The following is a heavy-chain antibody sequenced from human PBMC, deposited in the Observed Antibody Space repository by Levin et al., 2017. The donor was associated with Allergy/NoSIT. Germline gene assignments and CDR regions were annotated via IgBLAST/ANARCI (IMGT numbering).Heavy chain of an antibody. CDR3: ARGRVPNDY. V-gene: IGHV3-9*01. Sequence: GGSLRLSCAASGFIFDDYAMHWVRQVPGKGLEWVSGIDWNSGSRGYVDSVKGRFTISRDNAKNFLYLQMNSLRAEDTAIYYCARGRVPNDYWGQGTLVTVSS. CDR1: GFIFDDYA. CDR2: IDWNSGSR. J-gene: IGHJ4*02. D-gene: IGHD3-10*01.